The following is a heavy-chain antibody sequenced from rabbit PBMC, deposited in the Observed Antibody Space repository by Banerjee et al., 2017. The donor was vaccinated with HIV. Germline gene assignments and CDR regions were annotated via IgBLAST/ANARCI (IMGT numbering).Heavy chain of an antibody. D-gene: IGHD6-1*01. V-gene: IGHV1S45*01. CDR3: VRGGYGYAGYPETRLDL. J-gene: IGHJ3*01. CDR1: GFSFSNKAV. Sequence: QEQLVESGGGLVKPEGSLKLSCTASGFSFSNKAVMCWVRQAPGKGLEWIACIYGGSSGSTYYASWAKGRFTISSHNAQNTLYLQLNSLTAADTATYFCVRGGYGYAGYPETRLDLWAQGPSSPS. CDR2: IYGGSSGST.